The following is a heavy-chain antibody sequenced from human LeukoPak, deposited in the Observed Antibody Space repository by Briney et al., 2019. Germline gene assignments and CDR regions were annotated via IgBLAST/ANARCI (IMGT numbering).Heavy chain of an antibody. V-gene: IGHV3-9*01. CDR1: GFTFDDYA. J-gene: IGHJ4*02. CDR2: ISWNSGSI. CDR3: AKAPRQWLVYYFDY. Sequence: PGRSLRLSCAASGFTFDDYAMHWVRHAPGKGLEWVSGISWNSGSIGYADSVKGRFTISRDDAKNSLYLQMNSLRAEDTALYYCAKAPRQWLVYYFDYWGQGTLVTVSS. D-gene: IGHD6-19*01.